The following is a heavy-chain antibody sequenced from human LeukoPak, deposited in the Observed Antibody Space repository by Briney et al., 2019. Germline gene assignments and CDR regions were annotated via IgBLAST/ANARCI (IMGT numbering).Heavy chain of an antibody. CDR1: GGSVSSGSYY. D-gene: IGHD3-10*01. Sequence: SETLSLTCTVSGGSVSSGSYYWSWIRQPPGKGLEWIGYIYYSGSTNYNPSLESRVTISVDTSKNQFSLKLSSVTAADTAVYYCARDRGSGSYGSYYYYGMDVWGQGTTVTVSS. V-gene: IGHV4-61*01. J-gene: IGHJ6*02. CDR3: ARDRGSGSYGSYYYYGMDV. CDR2: IYYSGST.